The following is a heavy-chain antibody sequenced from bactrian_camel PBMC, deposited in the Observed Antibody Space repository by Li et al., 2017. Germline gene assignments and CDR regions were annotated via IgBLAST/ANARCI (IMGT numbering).Heavy chain of an antibody. D-gene: IGHD1*01. V-gene: IGHV3S56*01. CDR1: GDTGRRYC. J-gene: IGHJ7*01. CDR2: IDVDGVI. Sequence: VQLVESGGGSVQAGGSRRLSCVASGDTGRRYCMGWFRQAPGKEREEVASIDVDGVIHYAESVKGRFTISIGDRKNIVYLQMDSLKPEDTGMYFCAVKLGLMDISTLMMGGKDYYAMDYWGKGTQVTVS.